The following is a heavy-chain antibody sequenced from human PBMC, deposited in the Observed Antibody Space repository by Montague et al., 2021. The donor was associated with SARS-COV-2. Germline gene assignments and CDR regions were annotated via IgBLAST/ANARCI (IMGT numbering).Heavy chain of an antibody. D-gene: IGHD4-23*01. Sequence: PALVKPTQTLTLTCTFSGSSLSTSGMCVSWIRQPPGKALEWLTLIDWDDDEYYSTSLKTRLTISKDTSKNQVVLTMTNMDPVDTATYYCARSYSTTVVTRAFDYWGQGTLVTASS. CDR3: ARSYSTTVVTRAFDY. CDR1: GSSLSTSGMC. J-gene: IGHJ4*02. CDR2: IDWDDDE. V-gene: IGHV2-70*01.